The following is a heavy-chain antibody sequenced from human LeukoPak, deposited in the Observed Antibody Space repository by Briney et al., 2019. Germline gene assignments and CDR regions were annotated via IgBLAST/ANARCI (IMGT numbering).Heavy chain of an antibody. Sequence: ASVKVSCKASGYTFNTYGISWVRQAPGQGLEWMGWIGTENAYTIYAEKFQGRAAPTTDTSTTTVHMELRSLRSDDTAVYYCARDRERGFDYWGQGSLVTVSS. V-gene: IGHV1-18*01. CDR1: GYTFNTYG. J-gene: IGHJ4*02. D-gene: IGHD5-24*01. CDR3: ARDRERGFDY. CDR2: IGTENAYT.